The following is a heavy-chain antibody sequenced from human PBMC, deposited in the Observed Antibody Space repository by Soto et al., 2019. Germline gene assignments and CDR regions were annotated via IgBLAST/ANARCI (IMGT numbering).Heavy chain of an antibody. V-gene: IGHV1-69*11. CDR2: LIVILGTT. CDR1: GGSFSSYA. Sequence: QVQLVQSGAEVRKPGSSGKVSCQSFGGSFSSYAFSWVRQAPGQGLEWMGGLIVILGTTNYAQKFNGRVTFTADESTSTAYMEVSSLESEDTAIYYCASGYYDSSGYSIDYWGQGTQVTVSS. CDR3: ASGYYDSSGYSIDY. J-gene: IGHJ4*02. D-gene: IGHD3-22*01.